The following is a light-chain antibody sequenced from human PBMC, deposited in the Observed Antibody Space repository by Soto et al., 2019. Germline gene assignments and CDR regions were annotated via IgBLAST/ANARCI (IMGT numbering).Light chain of an antibody. J-gene: IGLJ1*01. CDR3: SSYTSISSLGV. CDR1: RSDVGAYNY. Sequence: QSVLTQPASVSGSPGQSIAISCTGTRSDVGAYNYVSWYQQHPGKAPKLMISEVTNRPSGVSDRFSGSKSGNTASLTISGLQAEDEADYYCSSYTSISSLGVFGTGTKVTVL. V-gene: IGLV2-14*01. CDR2: EVT.